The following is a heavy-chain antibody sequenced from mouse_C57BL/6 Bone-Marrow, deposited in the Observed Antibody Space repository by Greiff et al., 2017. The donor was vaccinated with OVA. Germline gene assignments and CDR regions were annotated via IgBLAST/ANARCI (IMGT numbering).Heavy chain of an antibody. CDR3: ARLGLLRSYAMDY. Sequence: QVQLQQSGAELVRPGTSVKLSCKASGYTFTSYWMHWVKQRPGQGLEWIGVIDPSDSYTNNNQKLKGKATLTVDTSSSTAYMQLSSLTSEDSAVYYCARLGLLRSYAMDYWGQGTSVTVSS. CDR2: IDPSDSYT. CDR1: GYTFTSYW. V-gene: IGHV1-59*01. J-gene: IGHJ4*01. D-gene: IGHD2-3*01.